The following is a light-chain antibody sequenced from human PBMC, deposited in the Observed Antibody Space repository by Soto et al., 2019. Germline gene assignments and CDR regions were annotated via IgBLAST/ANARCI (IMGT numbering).Light chain of an antibody. CDR2: DAS. J-gene: IGKJ4*01. CDR3: QQRSDWPLT. CDR1: QSVSSS. V-gene: IGKV3-11*01. Sequence: EIVMTQSPATLSVSPGDRATLSCRASQSVSSSLAWYQQIPGQAPRLLIYDASNRATGIPARFSGSGSGTDFTLTINSLEPEDFAVYYCQQRSDWPLTFGGGTKVEIK.